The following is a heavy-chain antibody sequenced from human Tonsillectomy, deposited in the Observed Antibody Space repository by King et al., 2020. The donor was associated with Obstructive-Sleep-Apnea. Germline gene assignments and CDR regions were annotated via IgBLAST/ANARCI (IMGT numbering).Heavy chain of an antibody. J-gene: IGHJ6*02. Sequence: TLKESGPTLVKPTQTLTLTCTFSGFSLSTSGVAVGWIRQPPGKALEWLALIYWDNDKRYSPSLKSRLTITKDTSKNQVVLTVTNMDPVDTATYYCAHTECNYYYYGMDVWGQGTTVTVSS. CDR3: AHTECNYYYYGMDV. V-gene: IGHV2-5*02. D-gene: IGHD2-8*01. CDR2: IYWDNDK. CDR1: GFSLSTSGVA.